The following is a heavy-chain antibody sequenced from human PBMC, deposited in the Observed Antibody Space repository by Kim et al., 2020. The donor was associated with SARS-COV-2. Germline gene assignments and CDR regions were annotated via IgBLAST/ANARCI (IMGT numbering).Heavy chain of an antibody. CDR2: SRNKAHSFAT. D-gene: IGHD3-3*01. CDR3: TRVGYYTTAGDSREAYDI. CDR1: GFTLTDYH. J-gene: IGHJ3*02. V-gene: IGHV3-72*01. Sequence: GGSLRLSCAASGFTLTDYHIDWVRQAPGKGLEWVGRSRNKAHSFATRYAASVKGRFFVSRDDSKTSVFLQMNSLKTEDTAMYYCTRVGYYTTAGDSREAYDIWGQGTMVTVSS.